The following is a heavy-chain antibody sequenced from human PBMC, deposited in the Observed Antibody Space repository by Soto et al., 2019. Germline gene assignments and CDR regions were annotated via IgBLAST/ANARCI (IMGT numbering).Heavy chain of an antibody. V-gene: IGHV3-64*01. D-gene: IGHD6-6*01. CDR2: ISSNGVGT. Sequence: EVQLAESGGGLAQPGGSLRLSCAASGFTLSGYAMDWVRQGPGKGLEYVSGISSNGVGTYYANSVQGRFTISRDNSKNTVYLQMGSLRPEDMAVYYCARRARPDFYYMDVWGKGTTVTVS. CDR3: ARRARPDFYYMDV. J-gene: IGHJ6*03. CDR1: GFTLSGYA.